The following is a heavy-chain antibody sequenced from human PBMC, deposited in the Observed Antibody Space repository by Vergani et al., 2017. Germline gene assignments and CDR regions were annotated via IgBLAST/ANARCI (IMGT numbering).Heavy chain of an antibody. CDR1: GFTFSSYA. D-gene: IGHD6-19*01. Sequence: EVQLLESGGGLVQPGGSLRLSCAASGFTFSSYAMSWVRQAPGKGLVWVSAISGSGGSTYYADSVKGRFIISRDNSKNTLYLQMSSLIAEDTAVYYCSKGSQWLVLHYYYYGIDVWSQGRTVTVSS. CDR3: SKGSQWLVLHYYYYGIDV. V-gene: IGHV3-23*01. J-gene: IGHJ6*02. CDR2: ISGSGGST.